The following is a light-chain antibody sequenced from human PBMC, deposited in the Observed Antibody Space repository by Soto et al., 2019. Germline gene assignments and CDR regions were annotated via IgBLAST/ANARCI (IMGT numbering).Light chain of an antibody. J-gene: IGLJ3*02. CDR1: SSNIGAGYD. CDR3: QSYDSSLSGWV. Sequence: QSVLTQPPSVSWAPGQRVTISCTGRSSNIGAGYDVQWYQQLPGTAPKLLIYGNSNRPSGVPDRFSGSKSGTSASLAITGLQAEDEADYYCQSYDSSLSGWVFGGGTKLTVL. CDR2: GNS. V-gene: IGLV1-40*01.